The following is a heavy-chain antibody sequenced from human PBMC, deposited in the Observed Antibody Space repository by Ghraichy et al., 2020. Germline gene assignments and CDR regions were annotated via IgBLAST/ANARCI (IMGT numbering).Heavy chain of an antibody. D-gene: IGHD2-21*02. Sequence: GESLNISCAASGFTFSNYAMSWVRQAPGKGLEWVSGITGSGGSTYYADSVKGRFTMSRDNFKNTLYLQMNSLRAEDTAVYYCAKRPQIFVVVTAPFDYWGQGTLVTVSS. J-gene: IGHJ4*02. CDR3: AKRPQIFVVVTAPFDY. V-gene: IGHV3-23*01. CDR1: GFTFSNYA. CDR2: ITGSGGST.